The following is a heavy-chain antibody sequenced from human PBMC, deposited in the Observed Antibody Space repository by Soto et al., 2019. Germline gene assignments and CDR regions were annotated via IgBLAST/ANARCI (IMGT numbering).Heavy chain of an antibody. CDR2: IYYSGST. CDR3: ARRPTVTTSERLGHAFDI. Sequence: QLQLQESGPGLVKPSETLSLTCTVSGGSISSSSYYWGWIRQPPGKGLEWIGSIYYSGSTYYNPSLKSRVTISVDTSKNQFSLTLSSVTAADTAVYYCARRPTVTTSERLGHAFDIWGQGTMVTVSS. V-gene: IGHV4-39*01. J-gene: IGHJ3*02. CDR1: GGSISSSSYY. D-gene: IGHD4-17*01.